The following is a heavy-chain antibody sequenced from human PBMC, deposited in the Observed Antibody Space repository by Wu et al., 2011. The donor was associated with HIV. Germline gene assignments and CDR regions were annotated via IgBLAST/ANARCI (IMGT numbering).Heavy chain of an antibody. CDR2: MNPNSGNT. CDR1: GYTFTNSD. D-gene: IGHD3-3*01. J-gene: IGHJ5*02. Sequence: QVQLVQSGAEVKKPGASVKVSCKASGYTFTNSDINWVRQATGQGLEWMGWMNPNSGNTGYAQKFQGRVTMTRDTSISTAYMEVGSLRSDDTAVYYCTRGTIWFTPWGQGTLVTVSS. V-gene: IGHV1-8*02. CDR3: TRGTIWFTP.